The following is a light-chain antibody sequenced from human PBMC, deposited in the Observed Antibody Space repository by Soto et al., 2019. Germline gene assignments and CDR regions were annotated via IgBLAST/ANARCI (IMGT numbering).Light chain of an antibody. CDR2: SAS. CDR1: QGISGN. CDR3: QQLDAYAVT. Sequence: DIPLTQSPSFLSAPVGDRVTITCRVGQGISGNLAWYQHKPGKAPNLLIYSASTLRSGVPSRFRGSDSGSEITLSLSSLQPEDFGPYYCQQLDAYAVTFGRGTILDI. V-gene: IGKV1-9*01. J-gene: IGKJ3*01.